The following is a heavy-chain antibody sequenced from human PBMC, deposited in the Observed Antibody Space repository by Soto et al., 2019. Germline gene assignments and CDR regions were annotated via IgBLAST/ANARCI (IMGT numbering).Heavy chain of an antibody. D-gene: IGHD2-15*01. CDR1: GFPFSTYA. J-gene: IGHJ4*02. Sequence: QVQLVESGGGVVQPGXSLRLSCAASGFPFSTYAMHWVRQAPGKGLEWVAVISYDAYNKYYADSVKGRFTISRDNSKNTLYLQMDSLRAEDTAVYNCASGGFCSGGSCYSSVFDYWGQGTLVTVSS. CDR2: ISYDAYNK. CDR3: ASGGFCSGGSCYSSVFDY. V-gene: IGHV3-30-3*01.